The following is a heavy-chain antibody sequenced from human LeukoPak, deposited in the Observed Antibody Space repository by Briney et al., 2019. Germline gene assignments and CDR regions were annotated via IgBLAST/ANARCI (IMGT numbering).Heavy chain of an antibody. CDR1: GYSISRCYH. CDR3: ARINWNPDY. Sequence: PSETLSLTCAVSGYSISRCYHWYWIRPPPRKVLEWIASIHHSGSTYYNPSLKSRVIMSVDTSKNQFSLKLSSVTAADTAVYYCARINWNPDYWGQGTLVTVSS. CDR2: IHHSGST. V-gene: IGHV4-38-2*01. D-gene: IGHD1-1*01. J-gene: IGHJ4*02.